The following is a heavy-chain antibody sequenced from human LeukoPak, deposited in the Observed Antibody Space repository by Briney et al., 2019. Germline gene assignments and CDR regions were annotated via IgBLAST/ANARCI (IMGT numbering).Heavy chain of an antibody. CDR1: GGSISSYY. CDR2: IYYSGST. Sequence: PSETLSLTCTVSGGSISSYYWSWIRQPPGKGLEWIGYIYYSGSTNYNPSLKSRVTVSVDTSKNQFSLKLSSVTAADTAVYYCARERPLIAVAGTYFDYWGQGTLVTVSS. V-gene: IGHV4-59*01. J-gene: IGHJ4*02. D-gene: IGHD6-19*01. CDR3: ARERPLIAVAGTYFDY.